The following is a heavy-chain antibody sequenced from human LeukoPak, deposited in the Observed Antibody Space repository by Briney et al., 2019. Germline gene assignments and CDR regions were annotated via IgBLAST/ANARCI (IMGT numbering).Heavy chain of an antibody. CDR3: AKDRGYSYGYFDY. V-gene: IGHV3-30*18. CDR2: ISYDGSNK. J-gene: IGHJ4*02. Sequence: GGSLRLSCAASGLTFKNYGMHWVRQAPGNGLEWVALISYDGSNKYYTDSVKGRFTISRDNSKNTLYLQMDSLRAEDTAVYYCAKDRGYSYGYFDYWGQGTLVTVSS. D-gene: IGHD5-18*01. CDR1: GLTFKNYG.